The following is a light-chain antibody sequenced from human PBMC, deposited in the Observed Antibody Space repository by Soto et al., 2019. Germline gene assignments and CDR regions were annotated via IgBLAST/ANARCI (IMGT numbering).Light chain of an antibody. CDR2: NAS. Sequence: DIQMTQSPSTLSASVGDRVTITCRASQSISSWLAWYQQKPGKAPKLPIYNASSLESGVPSRFSGSGSGTEFTLTISSLQPDDFATYYCQQYNSYRRTFGQGTKVEIK. CDR3: QQYNSYRRT. J-gene: IGKJ1*01. CDR1: QSISSW. V-gene: IGKV1-5*03.